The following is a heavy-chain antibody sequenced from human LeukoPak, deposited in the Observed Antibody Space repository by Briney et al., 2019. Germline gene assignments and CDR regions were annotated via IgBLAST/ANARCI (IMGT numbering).Heavy chain of an antibody. J-gene: IGHJ4*02. D-gene: IGHD6-13*01. V-gene: IGHV3-21*01. CDR2: ISSSSSYI. Sequence: GGSLRLSCAASGFTFSSYSMNWVRQTPGKGLEWVSSISSSSSYIYYADSVKGQFTISRDNAKNSLYLQMNSLRAEDTAMYYCARGPPGGSSWTSYYFDYWGQGTLVTVSS. CDR1: GFTFSSYS. CDR3: ARGPPGGSSWTSYYFDY.